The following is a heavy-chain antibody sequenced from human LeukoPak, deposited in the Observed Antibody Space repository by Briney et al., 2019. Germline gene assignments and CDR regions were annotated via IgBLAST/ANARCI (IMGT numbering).Heavy chain of an antibody. J-gene: IGHJ6*03. CDR2: ISYDGSNK. V-gene: IGHV3-30-3*01. CDR1: GFTFSSYA. CDR3: AKGGSSWSYYMDV. D-gene: IGHD6-13*01. Sequence: GSLRLSCAASGFTFSSYAMHWVRQSPGKGLEWVAVISYDGSNKYYADSVKGRFTISRDNSKNTLYLQMNSLRAEDTAVYHCAKGGSSWSYYMDVWGKGTSVTVSS.